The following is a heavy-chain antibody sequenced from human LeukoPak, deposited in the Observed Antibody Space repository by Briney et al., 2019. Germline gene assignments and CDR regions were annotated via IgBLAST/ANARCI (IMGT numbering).Heavy chain of an antibody. CDR1: GFTFSSYE. CDR2: ISSSGSTI. D-gene: IGHD2-21*01. V-gene: IGHV3-48*03. Sequence: GSLRLSCAAPGFTFSSYEMNWVRQAPGKGLEWVSYISSSGSTIYYADSVKGRFTISRDNAKNSLYLQMNSLRAEDTAVYYCARHSTRDYFDYWGQGTLVTVSS. J-gene: IGHJ4*02. CDR3: ARHSTRDYFDY.